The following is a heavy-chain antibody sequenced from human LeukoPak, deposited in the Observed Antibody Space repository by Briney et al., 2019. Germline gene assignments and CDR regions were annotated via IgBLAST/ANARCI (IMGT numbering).Heavy chain of an antibody. V-gene: IGHV4-59*01. CDR1: GPSISTSY. CDR3: ARARSDSGRFDS. CDR2: IYYSGYT. Sequence: PSETLSLTCTFSGPSISTSYWSWIRQPPGKGLEWIAYIYYSGYTNYNPSLKSRVTISIDTSKDQFSLKLSSVTAADTAVYYCARARSDSGRFDSWGQGTLVTVSS. D-gene: IGHD1-26*01. J-gene: IGHJ4*02.